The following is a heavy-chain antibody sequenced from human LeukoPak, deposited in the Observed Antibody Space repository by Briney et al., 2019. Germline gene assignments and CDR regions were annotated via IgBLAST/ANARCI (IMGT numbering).Heavy chain of an antibody. J-gene: IGHJ6*03. CDR1: GFTFDDYA. CDR3: AKDTGGSYYFGYYYYYMDV. D-gene: IGHD1-26*01. Sequence: GGSLRLSRAASGFTFDDYAMHWARQAPGKGLEWVSLISGDGGSTYYADSVKGRFTISRDNSKNSLYLQMNSLRTEDTALYYCAKDTGGSYYFGYYYYYMDVWGKGTTVTVSS. V-gene: IGHV3-43*02. CDR2: ISGDGGST.